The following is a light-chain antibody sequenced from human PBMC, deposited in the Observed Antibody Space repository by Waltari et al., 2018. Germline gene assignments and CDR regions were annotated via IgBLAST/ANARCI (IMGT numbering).Light chain of an antibody. CDR2: GAS. CDR1: QDIGTY. V-gene: IGKV1D-8*01. J-gene: IGKJ1*01. Sequence: VIRMTQSPSLLSASTGDRVPIICRMSQDIGTYLASYQQTPGKPPKLLIYGASTLQSGVPSRFSGSGSGTDFTLTISCLQSEDFATYYCQQYYGFPWTFGQGTKVEIK. CDR3: QQYYGFPWT.